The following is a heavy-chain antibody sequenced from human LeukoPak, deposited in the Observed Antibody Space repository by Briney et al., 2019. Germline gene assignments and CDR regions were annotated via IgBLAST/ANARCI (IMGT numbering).Heavy chain of an antibody. CDR1: GFTFSSYG. D-gene: IGHD3-22*01. Sequence: GGSLRLSCAASGFTFSSYGMHWVRQAPGKGLEWVAVIWYDGSNKYYADSVKGRFTISRDNSKNTLYLQMNSLRAEDTAVYYCAKDAGLLLRIDYWGQGTLVTVSS. CDR3: AKDAGLLLRIDY. V-gene: IGHV3-33*06. J-gene: IGHJ4*02. CDR2: IWYDGSNK.